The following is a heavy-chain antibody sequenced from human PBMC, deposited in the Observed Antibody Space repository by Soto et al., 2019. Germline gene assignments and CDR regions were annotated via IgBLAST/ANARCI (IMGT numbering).Heavy chain of an antibody. CDR3: ARDPPDDSSGYNSLDY. CDR1: GFTFSSYG. Sequence: GSLRLSCAASGFTFSSYGMHWVRQAPGKGLEWVAVMWSDGGNKYYADSVKGRFTISRDNSKNTLYLQMNSLRAEDTAVYYCARDPPDDSSGYNSLDYWGQGT. CDR2: MWSDGGNK. V-gene: IGHV3-33*01. J-gene: IGHJ4*02. D-gene: IGHD3-22*01.